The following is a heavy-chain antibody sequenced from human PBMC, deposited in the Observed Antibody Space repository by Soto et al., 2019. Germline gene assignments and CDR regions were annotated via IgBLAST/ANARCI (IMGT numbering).Heavy chain of an antibody. J-gene: IGHJ4*02. CDR3: TSDTFGARDS. CDR2: IDPYDTGI. V-gene: IGHV3-74*01. D-gene: IGHD2-15*01. CDR1: GFAFSSEW. Sequence: VQLQESGPGLVKPSGSLRLSCAASGFAFSSEWMHWVRQAPGKGLVWVSRIDPYDTGITYADSVKGRFTISRDNAKNTLYLQMNSLRAEDTAVYYCTSDTFGARDSWGQGTLVTVSS.